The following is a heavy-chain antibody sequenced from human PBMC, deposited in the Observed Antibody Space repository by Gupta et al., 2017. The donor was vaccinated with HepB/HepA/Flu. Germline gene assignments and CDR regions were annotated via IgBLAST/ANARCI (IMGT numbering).Heavy chain of an antibody. CDR2: VYSSGST. J-gene: IGHJ4*02. Sequence: QVQLQESGPGVVKPSETLSLTCTVSGGSISSHHWSWIRQPPGKGLEWIGYVYSSGSTNYNPSLKSRVTILVDTSKNQFSLKLTSVTAADTAVYYCARAARFRGPSRTHFDYWGQGTLVTVSS. V-gene: IGHV4-59*11. CDR3: ARAARFRGPSRTHFDY. D-gene: IGHD3-10*01. CDR1: GGSISSHH.